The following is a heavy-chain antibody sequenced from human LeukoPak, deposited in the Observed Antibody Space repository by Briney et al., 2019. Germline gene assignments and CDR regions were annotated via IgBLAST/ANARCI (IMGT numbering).Heavy chain of an antibody. CDR1: GFTFSNAW. Sequence: PGGSLRLSCAASGFTFSNAWMSWVRQAPGKGLEWVGRIKSKTDGGTTDYAAPVKGRFTISRDDSKNTLYLQMNSLKTEDTAVHYCTTDGEDIVVVVAATFYYWGQGTLVTVSS. CDR3: TTDGEDIVVVVAATFYY. CDR2: IKSKTDGGTT. D-gene: IGHD2-15*01. V-gene: IGHV3-15*01. J-gene: IGHJ4*02.